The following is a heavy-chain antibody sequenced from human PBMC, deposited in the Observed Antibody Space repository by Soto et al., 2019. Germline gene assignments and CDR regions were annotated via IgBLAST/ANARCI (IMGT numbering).Heavy chain of an antibody. J-gene: IGHJ4*02. D-gene: IGHD5-18*01. V-gene: IGHV3-23*01. Sequence: EVHLLESGGGLVQPGGSLRLSCAASELSSSNHAMTWVRQAPGKGLEWVSDISGTDGGAYYADSVKGRFTISRDNSRSTLYLQMNSLRVEDTAVYYCASGGLHGYTNGGLSYFHSWGQGTLVTVSS. CDR1: ELSSSNHA. CDR3: ASGGLHGYTNGGLSYFHS. CDR2: ISGTDGGA.